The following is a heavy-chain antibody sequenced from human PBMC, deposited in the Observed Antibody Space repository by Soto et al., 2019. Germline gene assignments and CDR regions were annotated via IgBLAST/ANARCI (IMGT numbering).Heavy chain of an antibody. CDR3: ARSTIAPRLFMYPFDY. V-gene: IGHV4-34*01. CDR2: INHSGSA. D-gene: IGHD6-6*01. CDR1: GESFSGYI. Sequence: SETLSLTCAVYGESFSGYIWTWIRQTPGKGLQWIGQINHSGSASYNPSLKSRVTISVHTSNNQFSLKLSSVTAADTAVYYCARSTIAPRLFMYPFDYWGQGTLVTVSS. J-gene: IGHJ4*02.